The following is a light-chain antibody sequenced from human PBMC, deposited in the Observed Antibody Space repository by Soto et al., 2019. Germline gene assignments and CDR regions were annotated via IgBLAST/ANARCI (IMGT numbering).Light chain of an antibody. J-gene: IGLJ1*01. CDR1: SSDVGGYHY. V-gene: IGLV2-14*01. CDR3: SSYTSSSTYV. Sequence: QSALAQPASVSGSPGQSITISCTGTSSDVGGYHYVSWYQQHPGKAPKLMIYEVSNRPSGVSNRFSGPKSGNTASLTISGLQAEDEADYYCSSYTSSSTYVFGTGTKVTVL. CDR2: EVS.